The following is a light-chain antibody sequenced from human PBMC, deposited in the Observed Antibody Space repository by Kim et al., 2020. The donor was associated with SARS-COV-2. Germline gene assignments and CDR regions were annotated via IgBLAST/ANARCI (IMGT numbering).Light chain of an antibody. CDR2: GIS. Sequence: APRRKAPLSSRAGQPVSSKLACYQHKPGQAPRLLIHGISTRATGVPARFSGSGSGTEFTLTISSLQFEDFAVYYCQQYYNWPPVTFGGGTKVDIK. CDR1: QPVSSK. J-gene: IGKJ4*01. CDR3: QQYYNWPPVT. V-gene: IGKV3-15*01.